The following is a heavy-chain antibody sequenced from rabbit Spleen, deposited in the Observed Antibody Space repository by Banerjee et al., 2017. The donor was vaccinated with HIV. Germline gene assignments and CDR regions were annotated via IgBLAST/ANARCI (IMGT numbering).Heavy chain of an antibody. CDR2: IDTANGYT. CDR1: GFSFSSYHY. D-gene: IGHD8-1*01. Sequence: QSLEESGGDLVKPGASLTLTCTASGFSFSSYHYMCWVRQAPGKGLEWIACIDTANGYTYYASWAKGRFTIIKTSSTAVTLQMTSLTAADTATYFCSRGDGSIYYYHLWGQGTLVTVS. V-gene: IGHV1S40*01. J-gene: IGHJ3*01. CDR3: SRGDGSIYYYHL.